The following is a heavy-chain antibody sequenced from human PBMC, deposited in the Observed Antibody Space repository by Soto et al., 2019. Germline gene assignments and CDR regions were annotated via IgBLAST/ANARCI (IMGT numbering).Heavy chain of an antibody. CDR1: GFTFSSYA. J-gene: IGHJ6*02. CDR2: ITGTGGNT. V-gene: IGHV3-23*01. Sequence: GVSLRLSCAASGFTFSSYAMSWVRQAPGKGLEWVSAITGTGGNTYYVDSVKGRFTSSRDNSKNMLYLQVNSLRVEDTAVYYCARIRGYWYGLDVWGQGTTVTVSS. CDR3: ARIRGYWYGLDV.